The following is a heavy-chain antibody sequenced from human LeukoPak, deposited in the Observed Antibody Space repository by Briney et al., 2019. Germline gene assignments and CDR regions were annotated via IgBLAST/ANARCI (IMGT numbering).Heavy chain of an antibody. Sequence: SDTLSLTCAVYGGPFPGYFWPWIRQPPGKGREWMGAIDVNRKTHPNPSLTRRVTLSIDPSKHQFSLTLRYVTAAGPARFLCVRQIGAGAFDFWGQGTDVTVSS. D-gene: IGHD6-13*01. CDR1: GGPFPGYF. CDR3: VRQIGAGAFDF. J-gene: IGHJ3*01. V-gene: IGHV4-34*01. CDR2: IDVNRKT.